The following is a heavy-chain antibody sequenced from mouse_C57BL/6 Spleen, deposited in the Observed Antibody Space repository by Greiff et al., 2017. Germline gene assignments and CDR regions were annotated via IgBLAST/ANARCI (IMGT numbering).Heavy chain of an antibody. D-gene: IGHD2-12*01. V-gene: IGHV1-69*01. CDR1: GYTFTSYW. CDR2: IDPSDSYT. CDR3: ARKDYYSPYYYAMDY. Sequence: QVQLQQPGAELVMPGASVKLSCKASGYTFTSYWMHWVKQRPGQGLEWIGEIDPSDSYTNYNQKFKGKSTLTVDKSSSTAYMQLSSLTSEDSAVYYCARKDYYSPYYYAMDYWGQGTSVTVSS. J-gene: IGHJ4*01.